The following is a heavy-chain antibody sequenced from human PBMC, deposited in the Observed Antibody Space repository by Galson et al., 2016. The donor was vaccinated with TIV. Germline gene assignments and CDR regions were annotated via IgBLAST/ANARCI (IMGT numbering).Heavy chain of an antibody. J-gene: IGHJ4*02. CDR2: INGDGTEI. D-gene: IGHD6-19*01. CDR3: AQWLGTSNS. CDR1: RSTFSSSW. Sequence: SLRLSCADSRSTFSSSWMNWVRQAPGKGLEWVANINGDGTEIKYVDSVKGRFTTSRDNAKNSPYLQMSNLGVEDTAIYYCAQWLGTSNSWGQGTLVTVSS. V-gene: IGHV3-7*01.